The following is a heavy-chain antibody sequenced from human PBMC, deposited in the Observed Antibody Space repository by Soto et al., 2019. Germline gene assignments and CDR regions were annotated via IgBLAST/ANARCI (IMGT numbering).Heavy chain of an antibody. CDR3: ASQKGYCSGGNCSLYFEY. J-gene: IGHJ4*02. D-gene: IGHD2-15*01. CDR1: GGSISSSNYF. Sequence: PSETLSLTCTVSGGSISSSNYFWGWIRQPPENGLEWIGSVFYTGSTYYKSSLKSRVTISVDTSKNQVSLKLSSVTAADTAVYYCASQKGYCSGGNCSLYFEYWGQGTLVTVSS. CDR2: VFYTGST. V-gene: IGHV4-39*01.